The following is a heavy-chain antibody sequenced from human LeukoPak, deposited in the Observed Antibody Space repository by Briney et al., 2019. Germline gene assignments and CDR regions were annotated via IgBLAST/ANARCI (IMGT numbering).Heavy chain of an antibody. CDR1: GGSFSSYY. J-gene: IGHJ3*02. CDR2: IYYSGST. V-gene: IGHV4-59*01. CDR3: ARRVVVTAIDAFDI. Sequence: PSETLSLTCTVSGGSFSSYYWSWIRQPPGKGLEWVGYIYYSGSTNYNPSLKSRVTISVDTSKNQFSLKLSSVPAADPAVYYCARRVVVTAIDAFDIWGQGTMVTVSS. D-gene: IGHD2-21*02.